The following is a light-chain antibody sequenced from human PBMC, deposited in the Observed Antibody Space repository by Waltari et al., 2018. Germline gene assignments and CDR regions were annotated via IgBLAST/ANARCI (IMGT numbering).Light chain of an antibody. Sequence: AIQMTQSPSSLSASVGDRVTITCRASQDIRDDLGWYQQTPGKAPKLLNYAASSLQSGVPSRVSGSGSGTDFTPTISSLQPEDFATYYCLQDHNYPFTFGPGTKVDI. V-gene: IGKV1-6*01. CDR1: QDIRDD. J-gene: IGKJ3*01. CDR3: LQDHNYPFT. CDR2: AAS.